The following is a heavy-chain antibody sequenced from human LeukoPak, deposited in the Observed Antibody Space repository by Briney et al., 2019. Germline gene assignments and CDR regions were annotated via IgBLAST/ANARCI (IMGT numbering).Heavy chain of an antibody. D-gene: IGHD6-19*01. V-gene: IGHV4-34*01. CDR3: ARHARSSGWWFDY. CDR1: GGSFSGYY. Sequence: PSETLSLTCAVYGGSFSGYYWSWIRQPPGKGLEWIGEINHSGSTNYNPSLKSRVTISVDTSENQFSLKLSSVTAADTAVYYCARHARSSGWWFDYWGQGTLVTVSS. CDR2: INHSGST. J-gene: IGHJ4*02.